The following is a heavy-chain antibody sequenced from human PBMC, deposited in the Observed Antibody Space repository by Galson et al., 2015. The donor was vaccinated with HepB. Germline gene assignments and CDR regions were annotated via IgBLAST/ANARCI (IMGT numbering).Heavy chain of an antibody. D-gene: IGHD6-13*01. V-gene: IGHV1-69*13. Sequence: SVKVSCKASGGTFSSYAISWVRQAPGQGLEWMGGIIPIFGTANYAQKFQGRVTITADESTSTAYMELSSLRSEDTAVYYCARDSGRIAAAGTFDYWGQGTLVTVSS. J-gene: IGHJ4*02. CDR2: IIPIFGTA. CDR1: GGTFSSYA. CDR3: ARDSGRIAAAGTFDY.